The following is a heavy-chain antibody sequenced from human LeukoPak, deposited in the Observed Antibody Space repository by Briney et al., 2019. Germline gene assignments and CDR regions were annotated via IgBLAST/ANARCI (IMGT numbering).Heavy chain of an antibody. J-gene: IGHJ4*02. CDR2: INAGNGNT. Sequence: ASVKVSCKASGYTFTSYAMHWVRQAPGQRLEWMGWINAGNGNTKYSQEFQGRVAITRDTSASTAYMELGSLRSEDMAVYYCARGIAVAGIYFDYWGQGTLVTVSS. V-gene: IGHV1-3*03. CDR1: GYTFTSYA. CDR3: ARGIAVAGIYFDY. D-gene: IGHD6-19*01.